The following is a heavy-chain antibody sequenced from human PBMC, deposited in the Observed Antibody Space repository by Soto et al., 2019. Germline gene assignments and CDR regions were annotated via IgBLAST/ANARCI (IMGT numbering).Heavy chain of an antibody. CDR3: ARARREYYYDSSGYSTFDP. CDR1: GGSISSGGYY. J-gene: IGHJ5*02. D-gene: IGHD3-22*01. CDR2: IYYSGST. V-gene: IGHV4-31*03. Sequence: PSETLSLTCTVSGGSISSGGYYWSWIRQHPGKGLEWIGYIYYSGSTYYNPSLKSRVTISVDTSKNQFSLKLSSVTAADTAVYYCARARREYYYDSSGYSTFDPWGQGTLVTVSS.